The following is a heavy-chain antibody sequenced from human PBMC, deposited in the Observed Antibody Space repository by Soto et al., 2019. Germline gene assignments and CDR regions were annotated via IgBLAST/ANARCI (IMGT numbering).Heavy chain of an antibody. D-gene: IGHD2-2*01. Sequence: GGSLRLSCAVSGFIFSSHAMHWVRQAPGKGLEWVAVITYDGSNKYYADSVKGRFTISRDNSKNTLYLQMNSLRVEDTAVYYCARDGEVVPVAMEGPSLDYWGQGTLVTVSS. CDR3: ARDGEVVPVAMEGPSLDY. J-gene: IGHJ4*02. CDR1: GFIFSSHA. CDR2: ITYDGSNK. V-gene: IGHV3-30-3*01.